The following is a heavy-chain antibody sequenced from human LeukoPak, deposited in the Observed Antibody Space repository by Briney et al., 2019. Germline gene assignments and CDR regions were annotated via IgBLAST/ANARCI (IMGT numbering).Heavy chain of an antibody. J-gene: IGHJ3*02. CDR1: GGSISSYY. V-gene: IGHV4-4*07. CDR2: IYTSGST. CDR3: ARAGSSRVANAFDI. D-gene: IGHD2-15*01. Sequence: SETLSLTCPVSGGSISSYYWSWIRQPAGKGLEWIGRIYTSGSTNYNPSLKSRVTMSVDTSKNQFSLKLSSVTAADTAVYYCARAGSSRVANAFDIWGQGTMVTVSS.